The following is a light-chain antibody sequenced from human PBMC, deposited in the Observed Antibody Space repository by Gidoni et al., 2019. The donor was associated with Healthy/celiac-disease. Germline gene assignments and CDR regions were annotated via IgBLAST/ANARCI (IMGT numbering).Light chain of an antibody. CDR3: QAWDSSTAV. J-gene: IGLJ2*01. Sequence: SYELTQPPSGSLSPGQTASITGSGDKLGDKYACWYQQKPGQSPVLVTYQDSKRPSGIPERFSGSNSGNTATLTISGTQAMDEAAYYCQAWDSSTAVFGGGTKLTVL. CDR1: KLGDKY. CDR2: QDS. V-gene: IGLV3-1*01.